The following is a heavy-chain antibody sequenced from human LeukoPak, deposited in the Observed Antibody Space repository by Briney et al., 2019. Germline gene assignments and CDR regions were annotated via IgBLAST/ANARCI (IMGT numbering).Heavy chain of an antibody. D-gene: IGHD6-13*01. V-gene: IGHV1-18*01. CDR1: GYTFTSYG. Sequence: GASVKISCKASGYTFTSYGISWVRQAPGQGLEWMGWISAYNGNTNYAQKLQGRVTMTTDTSTSTAYMELRSLRSDDTAVYYCAISIAAAGTKIDPWGQGTLVTVSS. J-gene: IGHJ5*02. CDR3: AISIAAAGTKIDP. CDR2: ISAYNGNT.